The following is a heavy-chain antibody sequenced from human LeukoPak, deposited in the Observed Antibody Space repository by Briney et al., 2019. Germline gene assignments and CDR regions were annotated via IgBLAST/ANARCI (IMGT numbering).Heavy chain of an antibody. Sequence: GRSLRHSCAASGFTFTDYYMSWIRQAPGKGLEWVSYISSSGTTIYYADSVKGRFAISRDNAKNSLYLQMNSLRAEDTAVYYCARVAYGAYYMDVWGKGTTVTVSS. CDR3: ARVAYGAYYMDV. V-gene: IGHV3-11*04. CDR2: ISSSGTTI. J-gene: IGHJ6*03. CDR1: GFTFTDYY. D-gene: IGHD4-17*01.